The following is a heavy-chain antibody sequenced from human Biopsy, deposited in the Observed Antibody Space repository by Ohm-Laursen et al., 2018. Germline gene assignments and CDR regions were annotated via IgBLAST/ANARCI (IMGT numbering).Heavy chain of an antibody. V-gene: IGHV1-24*01. J-gene: IGHJ4*02. CDR3: AADINVWNVNY. D-gene: IGHD1-1*01. Sequence: GASVKVSCKVSGYTLNELSMHWVRQVPGKGLEWMGGFDREERKTVYAEKFQGRITMTEDTSTDTAYMELSSLRSEDTAVYYCAADINVWNVNYWGQGTQVTVSS. CDR2: FDREERKT. CDR1: GYTLNELS.